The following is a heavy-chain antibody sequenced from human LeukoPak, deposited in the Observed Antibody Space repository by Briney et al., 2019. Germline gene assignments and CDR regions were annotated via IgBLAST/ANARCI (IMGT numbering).Heavy chain of an antibody. V-gene: IGHV4-59*08. CDR2: IYNSGST. CDR1: GGSISSYY. CDR3: ARHPWGFGEFRIDY. Sequence: SETLPLTCTVSGGSISSYYWSWIRQSPGKGLEWIGYIYNSGSTNYNPSLKSRVTISVDTSKNQFSLKLTSVTAADTAVYYCARHPWGFGEFRIDYWGQGTLVTVSS. D-gene: IGHD3-10*01. J-gene: IGHJ4*02.